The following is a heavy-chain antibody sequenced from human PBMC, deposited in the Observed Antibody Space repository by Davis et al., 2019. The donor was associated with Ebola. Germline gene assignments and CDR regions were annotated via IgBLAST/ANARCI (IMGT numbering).Heavy chain of an antibody. CDR3: TKDGGYWYFDL. Sequence: PGGSLRLSCAASGFTFSSYGMHWVRQAPGKGLEWVAFIRNDGSKENYADSVKGRFTVSRDNSRNTVYLHMNSLRPEDTAVYYCTKDGGYWYFDLWGRGTLVTVSS. CDR2: IRNDGSKE. CDR1: GFTFSSYG. D-gene: IGHD4-23*01. J-gene: IGHJ2*01. V-gene: IGHV3-30*02.